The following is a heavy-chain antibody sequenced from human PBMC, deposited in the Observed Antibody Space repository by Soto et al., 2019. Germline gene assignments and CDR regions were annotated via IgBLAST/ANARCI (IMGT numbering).Heavy chain of an antibody. V-gene: IGHV4-61*08. CDR2: IYYSGRT. CDR1: GGSFSSGGYS. CDR3: ARVPDH. J-gene: IGHJ4*02. Sequence: TSETLSLTCAVSGGSFSSGGYSWSWIRPPRGKGLEWIEYIYYSGRTNYNPSLKIRVTISVDTSKNQFSLKLSSVTAADTAVYYCARVPDHWGQGILGTVPP. D-gene: IGHD2-2*01.